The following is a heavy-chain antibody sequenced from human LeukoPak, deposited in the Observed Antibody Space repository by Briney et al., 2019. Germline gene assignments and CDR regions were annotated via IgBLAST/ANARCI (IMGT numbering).Heavy chain of an antibody. CDR1: GGSFSGYC. V-gene: IGHV4-34*01. J-gene: IGHJ4*02. CDR2: INHSGST. Sequence: SETLSLTCAVYGGSFSGYCWSWIRQPPGKGLEWIGEINHSGSTNYNPSLKSRVTISVDTSKNQFSLKLSSVTAADTAVYYCARGRGSSGWYSYFDYWGQGTLVTVSS. CDR3: ARGRGSSGWYSYFDY. D-gene: IGHD6-19*01.